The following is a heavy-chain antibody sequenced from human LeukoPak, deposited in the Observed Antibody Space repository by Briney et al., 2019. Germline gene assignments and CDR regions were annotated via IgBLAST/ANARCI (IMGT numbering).Heavy chain of an antibody. V-gene: IGHV1-18*01. CDR1: GHTFTNFG. J-gene: IGHJ4*02. CDR2: VGADNGNT. CDR3: PKTRGIPWWDLVDY. Sequence: ASVKVSCKASGHTFTNFGVTWVRQAPGQGLEWMGWVGADNGNTNFAQKFQDRVTISIDTSTSTAFMELRSLRSDDTAVYYCPKTRGIPWWDLVDYWGRETLATV. D-gene: IGHD5-12*01.